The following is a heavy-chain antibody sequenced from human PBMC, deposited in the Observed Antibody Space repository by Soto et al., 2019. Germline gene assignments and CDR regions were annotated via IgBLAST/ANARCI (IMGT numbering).Heavy chain of an antibody. CDR1: GFTFSSYW. CDR3: AKDFWSGVYYMDV. Sequence: GGSLRLSCAASGFTFSSYWMSWVRQAPGKGLEWVANIKQDGSEKYYVDSVKGRFTISRDNAKNSLYLQMNSLRAEDTAVYYCAKDFWSGVYYMDVWGKGTTVTVSS. D-gene: IGHD3-3*01. J-gene: IGHJ6*03. V-gene: IGHV3-7*01. CDR2: IKQDGSEK.